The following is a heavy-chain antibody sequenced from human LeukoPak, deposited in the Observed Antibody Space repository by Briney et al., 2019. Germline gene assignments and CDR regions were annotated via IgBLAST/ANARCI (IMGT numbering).Heavy chain of an antibody. Sequence: ASVKVSCKASGSTFTGYYMHWVRQAPGQGLEWMGWINPNSGGTNSAQKFQGRVTMTRDTSISTAYMELSRLRSDDTAVYYCARGGYYDSSGYYYPFDYWGQGTLVTVSS. V-gene: IGHV1-2*02. CDR2: INPNSGGT. J-gene: IGHJ4*02. CDR1: GSTFTGYY. CDR3: ARGGYYDSSGYYYPFDY. D-gene: IGHD3-22*01.